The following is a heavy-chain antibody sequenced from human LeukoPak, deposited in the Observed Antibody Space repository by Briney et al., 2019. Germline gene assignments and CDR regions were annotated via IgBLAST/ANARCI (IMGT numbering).Heavy chain of an antibody. CDR1: GFTVFSNY. Sequence: GGSLRLSCAASGFTVFSNYKSWVRQAPGKGLEWVSVIYSDGTTYYADSVQGRFTISRDNSKNTVYLQMKSLRAEDTAVYFCARERSYCYYYMDVWGKGTTVTVSS. CDR2: IYSDGTT. V-gene: IGHV3-53*01. J-gene: IGHJ6*03. D-gene: IGHD3-10*01. CDR3: ARERSYCYYYMDV.